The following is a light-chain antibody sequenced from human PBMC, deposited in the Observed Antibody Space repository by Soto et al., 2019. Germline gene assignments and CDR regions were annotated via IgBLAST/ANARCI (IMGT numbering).Light chain of an antibody. J-gene: IGLJ1*01. CDR1: SSDVGGYNY. Sequence: QSVLTQPASVSGSPGQSITISCTGXSSDVGGYNYVSWYQQHPGKAPKLMIYDVSNRPSGVSNRFSGSKSGNTASLTISGLQAEDEADYYCSSYTCSISFWVFVTRSMHTVL. CDR3: SSYTCSISFWV. CDR2: DVS. V-gene: IGLV2-14*01.